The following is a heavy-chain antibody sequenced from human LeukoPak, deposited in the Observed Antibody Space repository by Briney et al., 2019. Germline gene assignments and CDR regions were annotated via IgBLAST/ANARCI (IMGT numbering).Heavy chain of an antibody. V-gene: IGHV4-39*07. Sequence: SDTLSLTCTVSGGSITSSGFYWGWIRQPPGKGLEWIGNIYYGGSAYYNPSLKSRVTISVDTSKNQFSLKLSSVTAADTAVYYCARGRTGGSSSSFFHFYYYMDVWGKGTTVTVSS. CDR3: ARGRTGGSSSSFFHFYYYMDV. CDR2: IYYGGSA. CDR1: GGSITSSGFY. J-gene: IGHJ6*03. D-gene: IGHD6-13*01.